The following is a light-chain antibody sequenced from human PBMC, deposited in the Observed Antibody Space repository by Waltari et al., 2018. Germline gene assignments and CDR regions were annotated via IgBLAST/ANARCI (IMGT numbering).Light chain of an antibody. CDR1: NIESKS. J-gene: IGLJ1*01. CDR2: YDN. V-gene: IGLV3-21*01. Sequence: SYVLTQPPSVSVAPGETARITCGGNNIESKSVHWYRQRPGQAPVVVISYDNDRAAGIHERFSGSNSGNTATLTISRVEAGDEADYYCQVWDANTDPGVFGTGTAVTVL. CDR3: QVWDANTDPGV.